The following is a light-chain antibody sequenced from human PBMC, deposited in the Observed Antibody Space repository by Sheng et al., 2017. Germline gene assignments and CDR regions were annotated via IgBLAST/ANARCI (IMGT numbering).Light chain of an antibody. J-gene: IGLJ3*02. CDR2: DVS. CDR1: SSDIGDYNY. V-gene: IGLV2-14*01. Sequence: QSALTQPASVSGSPGQSITISCTGTSSDIGDYNYVSWYQQHPGKAPKLIIYDVSNRPSGVSNRFSGSKSGSTASLTISGLQADDEADYYCSSYTGSNSWVFGGGTRLTVL. CDR3: SSYTGSNSWV.